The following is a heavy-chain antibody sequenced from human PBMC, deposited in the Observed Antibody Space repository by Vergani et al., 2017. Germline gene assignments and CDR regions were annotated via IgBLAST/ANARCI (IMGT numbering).Heavy chain of an antibody. V-gene: IGHV1-69*01. J-gene: IGHJ6*02. CDR1: GGTFSSYA. D-gene: IGHD3-22*01. CDR3: ARRARGDSGGYPYYYYYGMDV. CDR2: IIPIFGTA. Sequence: QVQLVQSGAEVKKPGSSVKVSCKASGGTFSSYAISWVRQTPGQGLEWMGGIIPIFGTANYAQKFQGRVTITADEFTSTAYMELSRLRSEDTAVYYCARRARGDSGGYPYYYYYGMDVWGQGTTVTVSS.